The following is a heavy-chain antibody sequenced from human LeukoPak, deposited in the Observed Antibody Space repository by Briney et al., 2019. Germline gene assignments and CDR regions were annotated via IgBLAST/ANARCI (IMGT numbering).Heavy chain of an antibody. Sequence: EXXSLTXTVSGGSISSYYWSWIRQPPGKGLEWIGYIYYSGSTNYNPSIKSRVTISVDTSKNQFSLKLSSVTAADTAVYYCAREYNGAAPNWFDPWGQGTLVTVSS. CDR2: IYYSGST. CDR1: GGSISSYY. J-gene: IGHJ5*02. CDR3: AREYNGAAPNWFDP. V-gene: IGHV4-59*01. D-gene: IGHD1-26*01.